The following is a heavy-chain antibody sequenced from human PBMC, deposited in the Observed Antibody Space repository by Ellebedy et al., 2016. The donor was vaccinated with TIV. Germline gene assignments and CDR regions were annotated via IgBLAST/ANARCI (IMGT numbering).Heavy chain of an antibody. CDR3: ARDAVQRYFYGVGV. J-gene: IGHJ6*02. V-gene: IGHV3-30*03. CDR1: GFTFSSYG. D-gene: IGHD1-1*01. CDR2: VSYDGSSN. Sequence: GESLKISCAASGFTFSSYGMHWVRQAPGKGLEWVALVSYDGSSNYYADSVKGRFTISRDNSKNTLSLQMNSLRGEDSAVYYCARDAVQRYFYGVGVWGQGTTVTVSS.